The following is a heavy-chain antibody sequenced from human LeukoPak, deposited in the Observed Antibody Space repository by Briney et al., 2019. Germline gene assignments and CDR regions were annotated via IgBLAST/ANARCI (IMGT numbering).Heavy chain of an antibody. CDR3: VRELAGGYFDY. CDR2: INPSGGRT. V-gene: IGHV1-46*01. D-gene: IGHD4-23*01. J-gene: IGHJ4*02. Sequence: ASVTVSCKASGYTFSNYYIHWVRQAPGQGLEWMGKINPSGGRTVYAQKFHGRVTVTRDTATGTVYMDLSSLRSEDAAVYYCVRELAGGYFDYWGQGTLVTVSP. CDR1: GYTFSNYY.